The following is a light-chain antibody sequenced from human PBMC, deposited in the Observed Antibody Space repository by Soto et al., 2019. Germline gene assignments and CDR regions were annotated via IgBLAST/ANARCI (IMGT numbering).Light chain of an antibody. V-gene: IGKV3-20*01. Sequence: EIVLTQSPGTLSLSPGERATLSCRASQSVSSSFLAWYQQKPGQAPRLLIYGASSRATGIPDRFSGSGSGTDFTLTISRLEPEDFAVYYCQQYGSSPGTFGRGTIVEIK. CDR3: QQYGSSPGT. CDR1: QSVSSSF. CDR2: GAS. J-gene: IGKJ1*01.